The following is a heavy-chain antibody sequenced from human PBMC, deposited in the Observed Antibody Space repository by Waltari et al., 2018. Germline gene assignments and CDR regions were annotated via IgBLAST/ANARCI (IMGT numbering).Heavy chain of an antibody. Sequence: EVKLLQSGGDLVQPGGSLRLSCAASGFTFSNYAMDWVRQAPGEGREWGSSISGSGDSVDSADSVKGRFTTSRDNSKNIMYLQMNSLRVEDTALYYCEVSSSSFGNYWGQGALVTVSS. CDR3: EVSSSSFGNY. V-gene: IGHV3-23*01. CDR1: GFTFSNYA. D-gene: IGHD6-6*01. J-gene: IGHJ4*02. CDR2: ISGSGDSV.